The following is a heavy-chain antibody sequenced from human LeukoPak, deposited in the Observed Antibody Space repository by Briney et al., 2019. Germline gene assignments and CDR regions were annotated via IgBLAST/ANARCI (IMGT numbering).Heavy chain of an antibody. CDR1: GFTFSSYG. CDR3: ARDVYSSSWYDAFDI. Sequence: PGGTLRLSCAASGFTFSSYGMSWVRQAPGKGLEWVSYISSSGSTIYYADSVKGRFTISRDNAKNSLYLQMNSLRAEDTAVYYCARDVYSSSWYDAFDIWGQGTMVTVSS. J-gene: IGHJ3*02. CDR2: ISSSGSTI. D-gene: IGHD6-13*01. V-gene: IGHV3-48*04.